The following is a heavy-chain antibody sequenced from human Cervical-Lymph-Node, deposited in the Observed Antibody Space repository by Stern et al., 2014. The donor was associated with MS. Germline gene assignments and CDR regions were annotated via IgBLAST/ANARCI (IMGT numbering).Heavy chain of an antibody. V-gene: IGHV3-33*01. CDR3: ARGFYTILD. D-gene: IGHD3-3*01. Sequence: VQLVESGGGVVQPGRSLRLSCAASGFTFSTYAMRWVRQAPGKGLEWVAVIWFDGSNEYYADSVTGRFTVSRDNSKNTLYLQMNSLRAEDTAVYYCARGFYTILDWGQGTLVTVSS. CDR2: IWFDGSNE. CDR1: GFTFSTYA. J-gene: IGHJ4*02.